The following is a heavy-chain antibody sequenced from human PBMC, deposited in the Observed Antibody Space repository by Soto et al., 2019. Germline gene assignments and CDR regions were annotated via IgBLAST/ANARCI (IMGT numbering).Heavy chain of an antibody. J-gene: IGHJ4*02. D-gene: IGHD2-15*01. CDR3: ARDGYCSGGSCYSVPVFDY. V-gene: IGHV3-30-3*01. CDR1: GSAFWSYA. CDR2: ISYDEIYK. Sequence: GRSMTLACAPSGSAFWSYAMQRASKAPGKGLEWVAIISYDEIYKYYADSVKGRFTISRDNSKNTLYLQMNSLRTEDTAVYYCARDGYCSGGSCYSVPVFDYWGQGT.